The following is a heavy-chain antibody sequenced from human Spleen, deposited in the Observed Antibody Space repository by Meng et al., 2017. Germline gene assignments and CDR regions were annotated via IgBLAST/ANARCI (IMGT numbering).Heavy chain of an antibody. Sequence: QLQQWGAGLVEPSETLSLTCVVSGGSFSDYYWSWIRQPPGKGLEWIGEINHSGSTNYNPSLESRATISVDTSQNNLSLKLSSVTAADSAVYYCARGPTTMAHDFDYWGQGTLVTVSS. CDR1: GGSFSDYY. D-gene: IGHD4-11*01. J-gene: IGHJ4*02. CDR2: INHSGST. CDR3: ARGPTTMAHDFDY. V-gene: IGHV4-34*01.